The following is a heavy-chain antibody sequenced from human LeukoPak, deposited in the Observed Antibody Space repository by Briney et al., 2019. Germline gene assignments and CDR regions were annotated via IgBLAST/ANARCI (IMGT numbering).Heavy chain of an antibody. CDR2: VSSSAGYI. Sequence: GGSLRLSCAASGFIFRDYHMHWVRQAPGKGLEWVSSVSSSAGYIYYADVVKGRFTISRDNARNSLYLQMNTLRAEDTAIYYCSRGPWDYYDSPNYRTSDQWGQGTLVTVSS. J-gene: IGHJ4*02. CDR1: GFIFRDYH. V-gene: IGHV3-21*01. CDR3: SRGPWDYYDSPNYRTSDQ. D-gene: IGHD3-22*01.